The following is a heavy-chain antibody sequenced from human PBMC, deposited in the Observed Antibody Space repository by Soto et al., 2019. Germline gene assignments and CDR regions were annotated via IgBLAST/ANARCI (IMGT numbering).Heavy chain of an antibody. CDR3: AGMPYTSGLRFDP. Sequence: PSETLSLTCNMSGDSYSISTYSWSWIRQPPGKALQWIGFIYQSGVTSYNPSPASRVSISLDRSNNQCSLKLKSVTAADTAVYFCAGMPYTSGLRFDPWGPGTLVTVS. D-gene: IGHD6-19*01. CDR1: GDSYSISTYS. V-gene: IGHV4-30-2*01. CDR2: IYQSGVT. J-gene: IGHJ5*02.